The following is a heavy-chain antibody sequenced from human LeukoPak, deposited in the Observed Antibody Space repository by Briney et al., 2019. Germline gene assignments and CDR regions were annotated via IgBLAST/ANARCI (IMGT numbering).Heavy chain of an antibody. Sequence: PSETLSLTCTVSGYSISIDYYWGWIRQPPGRGLEWIGTIYHSGSTYYNPSLKSRVTISVDTSKIQFSLKLSSVTAADTAVYYCARLALQEVGATQTYYLDYWGQGTLVTVSS. CDR3: ARLALQEVGATQTYYLDY. D-gene: IGHD1-26*01. J-gene: IGHJ4*02. CDR1: GYSISIDYY. CDR2: IYHSGST. V-gene: IGHV4-38-2*02.